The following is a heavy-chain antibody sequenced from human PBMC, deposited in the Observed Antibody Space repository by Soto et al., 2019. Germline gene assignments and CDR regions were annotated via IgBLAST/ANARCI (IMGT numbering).Heavy chain of an antibody. CDR3: ASDRVMTVVSTPDVDY. CDR1: GFTFNSFA. J-gene: IGHJ4*02. Sequence: QVQLVESGGGVVQPGRSLRLSCAASGFTFNSFAMHWVRQAPGKGLEWVAVVSYDGSNKYHADYVKGRFTIPRDNSKNTLYLQMPSLRAEDTAVYYCASDRVMTVVSTPDVDYWGQGTLVTVSS. CDR2: VSYDGSNK. D-gene: IGHD3-22*01. V-gene: IGHV3-30-3*01.